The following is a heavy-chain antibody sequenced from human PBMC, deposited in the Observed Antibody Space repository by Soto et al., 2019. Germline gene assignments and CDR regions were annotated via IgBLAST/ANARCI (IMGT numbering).Heavy chain of an antibody. J-gene: IGHJ5*02. V-gene: IGHV1-69*13. CDR3: ARYYYDSSGYTLSVNHGMDA. D-gene: IGHD3-22*01. CDR2: IIPIFGTA. CDR1: GGTFSSYA. Sequence: SVKVSCKASGGTFSSYAISWVRQAPGQGHEWMGGIIPIFGTANYAQRFQGRVTITADESTSTAYMELSSRRSADTAVYYCARYYYDSSGYTLSVNHGMDAWGQGTLVTVSS.